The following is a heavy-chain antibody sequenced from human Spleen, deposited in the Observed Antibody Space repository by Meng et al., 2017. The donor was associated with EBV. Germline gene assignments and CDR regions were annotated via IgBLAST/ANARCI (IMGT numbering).Heavy chain of an antibody. V-gene: IGHV1-8*01. D-gene: IGHD2-21*02. CDR1: GYTFTSYD. CDR2: MNPNSGNT. Sequence: QGELVQSGAEVKKPGASVKVSCKASGYTFTSYDINWVRQASGQGLEWMGWMNPNSGNTDYAQKFQGRVTMTRDTSISTAYMELSSLTSEDTAVYYCARGLVATALTDYWGQGTLVTVSS. J-gene: IGHJ4*02. CDR3: ARGLVATALTDY.